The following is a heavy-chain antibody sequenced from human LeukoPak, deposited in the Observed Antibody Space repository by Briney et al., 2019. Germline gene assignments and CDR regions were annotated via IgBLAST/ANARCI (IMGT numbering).Heavy chain of an antibody. Sequence: GGSLRLSCAASGFTFSSYAMSWVRQAPGKGLEWVANMKEDGGEINYVDSVKGRFTISRDNAKNSLFLQMNSLRVEDTAVYYCARDRGYSTFDYWGQGTLVTVSS. D-gene: IGHD4-23*01. CDR1: GFTFSSYA. V-gene: IGHV3-7*01. CDR3: ARDRGYSTFDY. CDR2: MKEDGGEI. J-gene: IGHJ4*02.